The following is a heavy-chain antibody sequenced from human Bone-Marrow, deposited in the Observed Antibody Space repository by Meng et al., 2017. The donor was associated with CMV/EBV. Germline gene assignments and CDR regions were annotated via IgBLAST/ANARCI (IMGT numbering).Heavy chain of an antibody. CDR2: IYYSGST. CDR1: GGSNSSSSYY. D-gene: IGHD2-2*01. CDR3: AGDIVVVPAAAGAFDI. Sequence: GSLRLSCTVSGGSNSSSSYYWGWIRQPPGKGLEWIGSIYYSGSTYYNPSLKSRVTISVDTSKNQFSLKLSSVTAADTAVYYCAGDIVVVPAAAGAFDIWGQGTMVTVSS. V-gene: IGHV4-39*01. J-gene: IGHJ3*02.